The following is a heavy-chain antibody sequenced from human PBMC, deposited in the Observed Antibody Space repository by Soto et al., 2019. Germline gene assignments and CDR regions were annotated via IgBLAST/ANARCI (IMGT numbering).Heavy chain of an antibody. V-gene: IGHV4-59*11. CDR2: IYYSGST. CDR3: ARERANYGGNNAQYYFDY. CDR1: GGSISSHY. D-gene: IGHD4-17*01. J-gene: IGHJ4*02. Sequence: TSETLSLTCTVSGGSISSHYWSWIRQPPGKGLEWIGYIYYSGSTNYNPSLKSRVTISVDTSKNQFSLKLSSVTAADTAVYYCARERANYGGNNAQYYFDYWGQGTLVTVSS.